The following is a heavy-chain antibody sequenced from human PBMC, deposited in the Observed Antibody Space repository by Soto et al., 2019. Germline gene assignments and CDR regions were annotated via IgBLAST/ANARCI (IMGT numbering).Heavy chain of an antibody. CDR3: AKDGEFVDTAIYY. V-gene: IGHV3-30*18. D-gene: IGHD5-18*01. CDR2: ISYDGSNK. CDR1: GFTFRSYG. J-gene: IGHJ4*02. Sequence: QVQLVESGGGVVQPGRSLRLSCAASGFTFRSYGMHWVRQAPGKGLEWVALISYDGSNKYYADSVKGRFTISRDNSKNMLYMQMNSLRAEDTAVYYCAKDGEFVDTAIYYWGQGTLVTVSS.